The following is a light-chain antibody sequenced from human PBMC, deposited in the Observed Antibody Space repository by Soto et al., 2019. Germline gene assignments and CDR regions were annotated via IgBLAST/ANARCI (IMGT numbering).Light chain of an antibody. J-gene: IGLJ1*01. Sequence: QAVVTQPPSVSGAPGQRVTLSCTGSSSNIGAGYDVHWYQQRPGTAPQLLIFGNINRPSGVPDRFSGSKSGTSASLAITGLQAEDEGDYYCQSYDSTLSARYVFGTGTKVTVL. CDR1: SSNIGAGYD. V-gene: IGLV1-40*01. CDR2: GNI. CDR3: QSYDSTLSARYV.